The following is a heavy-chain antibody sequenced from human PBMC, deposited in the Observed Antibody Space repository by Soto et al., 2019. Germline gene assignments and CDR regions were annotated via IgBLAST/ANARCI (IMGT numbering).Heavy chain of an antibody. V-gene: IGHV3-33*01. CDR2: IWYDGSNK. Sequence: PVGSLRLSCAASGFTFSSYGMHWVRQAPGKGLEWVAVIWYDGSNKYYADSVKGRFTISRDNSKNTLYLQMNSLRAEDTAVYYCARDLYYDSSGYYFDYWGQGTLVTVSS. J-gene: IGHJ4*02. D-gene: IGHD3-22*01. CDR1: GFTFSSYG. CDR3: ARDLYYDSSGYYFDY.